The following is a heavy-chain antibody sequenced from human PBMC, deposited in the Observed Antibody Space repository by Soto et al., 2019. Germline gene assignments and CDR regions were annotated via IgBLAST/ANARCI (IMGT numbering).Heavy chain of an antibody. Sequence: QVQLVESGGGVVQPGRSLRLSCAGSGFTFSSYGMHWVRQAPGKGLEWVAVISYDGSDKYYGDSEEGRFTISRDDSKNTLYLHMNSLRVEDTAIYYCAKTAGYDYVWGSSGLDPWGQGTLVTVSS. V-gene: IGHV3-30*18. CDR3: AKTAGYDYVWGSSGLDP. CDR1: GFTFSSYG. D-gene: IGHD3-16*01. J-gene: IGHJ5*02. CDR2: ISYDGSDK.